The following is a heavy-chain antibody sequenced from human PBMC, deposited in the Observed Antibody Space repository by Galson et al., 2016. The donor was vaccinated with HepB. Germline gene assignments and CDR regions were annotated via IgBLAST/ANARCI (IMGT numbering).Heavy chain of an antibody. CDR2: IYHSGNT. Sequence: TLSLTCAVSGGSIRSGDYSWNWIRQPPGKGLEWIGYIYHSGNTFYNPSLKSRVSISVDRSKNQFSLRLTSVTAADTAVYYCARLYGDYYFDYWGQGALVSVSS. CDR1: GGSIRSGDYS. D-gene: IGHD4-17*01. V-gene: IGHV4-30-2*01. J-gene: IGHJ4*02. CDR3: ARLYGDYYFDY.